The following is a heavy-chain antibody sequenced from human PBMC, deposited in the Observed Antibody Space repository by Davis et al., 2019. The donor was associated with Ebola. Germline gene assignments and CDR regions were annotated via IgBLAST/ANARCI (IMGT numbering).Heavy chain of an antibody. D-gene: IGHD3-22*01. Sequence: SVKVSCKASGGTFSSYAISWVRQAPGQGLEWMGGIIPIFGTANYAQKFQGRVTITADESTSTAYMELSSLRSEDTAVYYCARAHYYDIPRGWFDPWGQGTLVTVSS. CDR2: IIPIFGTA. J-gene: IGHJ5*02. V-gene: IGHV1-69*13. CDR1: GGTFSSYA. CDR3: ARAHYYDIPRGWFDP.